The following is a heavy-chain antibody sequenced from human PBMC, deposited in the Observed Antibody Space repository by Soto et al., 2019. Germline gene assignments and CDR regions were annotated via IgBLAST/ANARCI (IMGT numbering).Heavy chain of an antibody. J-gene: IGHJ6*02. V-gene: IGHV5-10-1*01. CDR3: ASWGLLWFGENGGYYYGMDV. CDR2: IDPSDSYT. Sequence: GESLKISCKGSGYSFTSYWISWVRQMPGKGLEWMGRIDPSDSYTNYSPSFQGHVTISADKSISTAYLQWSSLKASDTAMYYCASWGLLWFGENGGYYYGMDVGGQGTTVTGSS. CDR1: GYSFTSYW. D-gene: IGHD3-10*01.